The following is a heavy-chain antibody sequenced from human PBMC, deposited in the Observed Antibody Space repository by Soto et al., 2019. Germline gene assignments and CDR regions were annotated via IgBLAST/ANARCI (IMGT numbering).Heavy chain of an antibody. CDR1: GFIFSDYY. D-gene: IGHD3-10*01. V-gene: IGHV3-11*06. Sequence: GGSLRLSCAASGFIFSDYYISWVRQAPGRGLECLSYIAPTTGYLNYADSVKGRFTISRDNAKKSLFLQMDSLRADDTAVYYCARVASASGRDYFDYWGQGTLVTVSS. CDR2: IAPTTGYL. J-gene: IGHJ4*02. CDR3: ARVASASGRDYFDY.